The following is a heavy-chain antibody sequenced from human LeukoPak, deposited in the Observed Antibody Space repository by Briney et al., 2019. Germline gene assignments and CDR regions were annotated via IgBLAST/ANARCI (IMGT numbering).Heavy chain of an antibody. V-gene: IGHV3-74*01. CDR3: ARVPYVFDL. J-gene: IGHJ3*01. Sequence: GGPLRLSGAASEFTFSNSWMHWVRKAPGKGLVWVSRINRDGSSTDYLDSVKGRFTISRDNARNTLYLQMNSLRAEDTAVYYCARVPYVFDLWGQGTMVTVSS. CDR2: INRDGSST. CDR1: EFTFSNSW.